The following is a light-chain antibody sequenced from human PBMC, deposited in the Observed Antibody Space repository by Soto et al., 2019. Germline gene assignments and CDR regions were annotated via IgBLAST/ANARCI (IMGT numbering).Light chain of an antibody. J-gene: IGKJ1*01. CDR2: AAS. V-gene: IGKV3-20*01. CDR1: QSVSISY. CDR3: QQYGSSGK. Sequence: EIVLTQSPGTLSLSPGDRATLSCRASQSVSISYLGWYQQKPGQAPRLLIYAASGRATGIPDRFSGSGSGTDFNLTISRLEPEDFAVYYCQQYGSSGKFGQGTKV.